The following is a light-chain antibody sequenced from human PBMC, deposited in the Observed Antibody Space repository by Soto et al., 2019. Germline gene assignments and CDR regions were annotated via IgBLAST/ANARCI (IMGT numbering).Light chain of an antibody. Sequence: DIQMTQSPSSLSVSVGDRVTITCRASQGIGILLGWFQQKPGRAPKRLIYAASTLESGVPSRFSGSGSGTEFTLTISGLQPEDFATYYCLRHNAYPLTFGQGTKVDVK. CDR1: QGIGIL. V-gene: IGKV1-17*01. CDR2: AAS. J-gene: IGKJ1*01. CDR3: LRHNAYPLT.